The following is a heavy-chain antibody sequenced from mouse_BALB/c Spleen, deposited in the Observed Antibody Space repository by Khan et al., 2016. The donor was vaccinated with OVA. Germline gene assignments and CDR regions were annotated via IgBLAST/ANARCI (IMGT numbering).Heavy chain of an antibody. V-gene: IGHV9-3*02. J-gene: IGHJ2*01. CDR3: ARQLTTVVDY. CDR2: INTNTGEP. CDR1: GYTFTNYG. Sequence: QIQLVQSGPELKKPGETVKISCKASGYTFTNYGMNWVKQAPGKGLKWMGWINTNTGEPTYAEEFKGRFAFSLETSASTAYLQINNLKNEDTATYFCARQLTTVVDYWGQGTTLTVSS. D-gene: IGHD1-1*01.